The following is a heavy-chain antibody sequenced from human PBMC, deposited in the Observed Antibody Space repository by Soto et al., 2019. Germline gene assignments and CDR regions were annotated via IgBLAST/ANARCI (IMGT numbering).Heavy chain of an antibody. J-gene: IGHJ4*02. CDR3: ATADSGNKFDY. CDR2: ISIYTGNT. D-gene: IGHD5-12*01. Sequence: QVQLVQSGDELKKPGASVKVSCKPSGNTFPIYTIGWVRQAPGRGLEWMGWISIYTGNTNYGEKVQGRITMTTDRATNTVYMELRSLRSDDTAVYCCATADSGNKFDYWGQGTRVTVSS. V-gene: IGHV1-18*04. CDR1: GNTFPIYT.